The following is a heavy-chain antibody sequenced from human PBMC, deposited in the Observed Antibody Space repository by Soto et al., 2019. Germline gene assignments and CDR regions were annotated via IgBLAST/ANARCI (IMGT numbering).Heavy chain of an antibody. CDR2: IVVGSGNT. CDR3: AADGQYYYDSSGYLG. CDR1: GYTFTSYD. Sequence: SVKVSCKASGYTFTSYDINWVRQATGQGLEWMGWIVVGSGNTNYAQKFQERVTITRDMSTSTAYMELSSLRSEDTAVYYCAADGQYYYDSSGYLGWGQGTLVTVSS. D-gene: IGHD3-22*01. V-gene: IGHV1-58*02. J-gene: IGHJ4*02.